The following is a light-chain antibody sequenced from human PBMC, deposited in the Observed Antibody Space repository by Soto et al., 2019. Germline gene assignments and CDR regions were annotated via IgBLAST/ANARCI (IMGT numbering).Light chain of an antibody. CDR2: GAS. CDR3: QHYSSVWA. J-gene: IGKJ1*01. CDR1: QSVSRNY. V-gene: IGKV3-20*01. Sequence: EIGLTQSPGTLSLSPGGRATLSCRASQSVSRNYVAWYQQKPGQAPRLLIYGASNRATGIPARFSGSGSGTDFTLTISCLHPDDFATYYCQHYSSVWAFGQGTKVDI.